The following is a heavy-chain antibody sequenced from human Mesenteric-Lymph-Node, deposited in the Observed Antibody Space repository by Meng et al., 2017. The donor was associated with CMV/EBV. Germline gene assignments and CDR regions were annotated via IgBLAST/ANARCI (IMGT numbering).Heavy chain of an antibody. Sequence: SFSGYYWSWIRQPPGKVLEWIGEINHSGSTNYHPSLKSRVTISVDTSKNQFSLKLSSVTAADTAVYYCARDYYDSSGYQPTNWFDPWGQGTLVTVSS. CDR2: INHSGST. D-gene: IGHD3-22*01. J-gene: IGHJ5*02. CDR1: SFSGYY. V-gene: IGHV4-34*01. CDR3: ARDYYDSSGYQPTNWFDP.